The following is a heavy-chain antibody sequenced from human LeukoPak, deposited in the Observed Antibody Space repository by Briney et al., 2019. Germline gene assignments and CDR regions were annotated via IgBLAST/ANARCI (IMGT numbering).Heavy chain of an antibody. CDR3: GKWGGGGGAAPFDY. V-gene: IGHV3-23*01. CDR2: ISGSGGST. Sequence: GGSLRLSCAASGFTFSSYAMSWVRQAPGKGLEWVSAISGSGGSTYYADSVKGRFTISRDNSKNTLYLQMNSLRAEDTAAYYCGKWGGGGGAAPFDYWGQGTLVTVSS. CDR1: GFTFSSYA. D-gene: IGHD3-16*01. J-gene: IGHJ4*02.